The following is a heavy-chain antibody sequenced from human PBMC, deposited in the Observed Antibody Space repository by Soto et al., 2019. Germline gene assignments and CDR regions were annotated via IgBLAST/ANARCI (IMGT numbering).Heavy chain of an antibody. CDR2: IAPADSYT. D-gene: IGHD3-22*01. CDR3: VRVPIGHSDDSGYSDS. CDR1: GYNFPGYW. Sequence: GESLKISCTASGYNFPGYWIGWVRQMPGKGLEWMGRIAPADSYTNYSPSFHGHVTMSVDRSTSTAYLQWGSLKASDTAMYYYVRVPIGHSDDSGYSDSWGQGTQVTVSS. V-gene: IGHV5-10-1*01. J-gene: IGHJ5*01.